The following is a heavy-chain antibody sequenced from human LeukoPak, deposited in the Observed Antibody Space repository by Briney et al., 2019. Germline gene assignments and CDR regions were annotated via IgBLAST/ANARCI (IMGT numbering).Heavy chain of an antibody. Sequence: ASVKVSCKASGYTFTSYDINWVRQATGQGLEWMGWMNPNSGNTGYAQMFQGRVTITRNTSISTAYMELSSLRSEDTAVCYCARGDDFWSGYYPFDYWGQGTLVTVSS. CDR2: MNPNSGNT. D-gene: IGHD3-3*01. CDR1: GYTFTSYD. J-gene: IGHJ4*02. V-gene: IGHV1-8*03. CDR3: ARGDDFWSGYYPFDY.